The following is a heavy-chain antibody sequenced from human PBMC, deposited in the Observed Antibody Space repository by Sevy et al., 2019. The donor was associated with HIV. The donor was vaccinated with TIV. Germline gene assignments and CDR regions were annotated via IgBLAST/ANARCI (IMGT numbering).Heavy chain of an antibody. D-gene: IGHD3-22*01. V-gene: IGHV3-30*04. CDR1: GFTFSNYA. CDR2: ISYDGNNK. Sequence: GGSLRLSCTASGFTFSNYAMYWVRQAPGKGLEWVAVISYDGNNKDYADSVKGRFTIVRDYSKNTLYLQMISLRADDAAVYYCASHYYDSTGYYYPLDYWGQGTLVTVSS. J-gene: IGHJ4*02. CDR3: ASHYYDSTGYYYPLDY.